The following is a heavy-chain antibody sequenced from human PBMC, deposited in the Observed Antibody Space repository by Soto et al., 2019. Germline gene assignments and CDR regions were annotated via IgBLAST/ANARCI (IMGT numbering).Heavy chain of an antibody. J-gene: IGHJ5*02. V-gene: IGHV4-59*01. D-gene: IGHD4-17*01. CDR1: GGSISSYY. Sequence: TSETLSLTCTVSGGSISSYYWSWIRQPPGKGLEWIGYIYYSGSTNYNPSLKSRVTISVDTSKNQFSLKLSSVTAADTAVYYCARYTLLRDYGFSNWFDPWGQGTLVTVSS. CDR2: IYYSGST. CDR3: ARYTLLRDYGFSNWFDP.